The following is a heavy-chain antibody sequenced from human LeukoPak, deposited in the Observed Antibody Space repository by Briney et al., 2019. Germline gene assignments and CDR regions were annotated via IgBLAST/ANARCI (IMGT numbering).Heavy chain of an antibody. CDR2: ISSSGSTI. CDR3: ARELLDSGYVFPADY. CDR1: GFTFSDYY. D-gene: IGHD5-12*01. Sequence: GGSLRLSCAASGFTFSDYYMSWIRQAPGKGLEWVSYISSSGSTIYYADSVKGRFTISRDNAKNSLYLQMNSLRAEDTAVYYCARELLDSGYVFPADYWGQGTLVTVSS. J-gene: IGHJ4*02. V-gene: IGHV3-11*01.